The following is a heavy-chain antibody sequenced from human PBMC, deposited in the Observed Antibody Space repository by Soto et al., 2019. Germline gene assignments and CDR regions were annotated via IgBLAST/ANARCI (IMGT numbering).Heavy chain of an antibody. Sequence: GGSLRLSCAASGFTFSSYGMHWVRQAPGKGLEWVAVIWYDGSNKYYADSVKGRFTISRDNSKNTLYLQMNSLRAEDTAVYYCARVRGSSSWRSPSYYYYGMDVWGQGTTVTVSS. J-gene: IGHJ6*02. V-gene: IGHV3-33*01. CDR2: IWYDGSNK. CDR1: GFTFSSYG. CDR3: ARVRGSSSWRSPSYYYYGMDV. D-gene: IGHD6-13*01.